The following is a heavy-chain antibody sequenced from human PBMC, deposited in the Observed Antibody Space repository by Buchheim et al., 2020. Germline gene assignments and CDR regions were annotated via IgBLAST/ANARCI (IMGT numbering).Heavy chain of an antibody. Sequence: EVQLLESGGGLVQPGGSLRLSCAASGFTFSSYAMSWVRQAPGKGLEWVSAISGSGGSTYYADSVKGRFTISRDNSKNTLYLQMNSLRAEDMAVYYCAKADSSSWYAEWLSFGYWGQGTL. CDR1: GFTFSSYA. CDR3: AKADSSSWYAEWLSFGY. D-gene: IGHD6-13*01. V-gene: IGHV3-23*01. CDR2: ISGSGGST. J-gene: IGHJ4*02.